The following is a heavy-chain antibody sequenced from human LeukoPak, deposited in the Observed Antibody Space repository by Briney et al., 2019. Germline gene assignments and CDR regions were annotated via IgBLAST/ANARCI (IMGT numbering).Heavy chain of an antibody. Sequence: SVKVSCKASGGTFSSYAISWVRQAPGQGLEWMGGIIPIFGTANYAQKFQGRVTITADESTSTAYMELSSLRSEDTAVYYCAVGTMVRGPALYYFDYWGQGTLVTVSS. D-gene: IGHD3-10*01. CDR2: IIPIFGTA. CDR1: GGTFSSYA. CDR3: AVGTMVRGPALYYFDY. V-gene: IGHV1-69*13. J-gene: IGHJ4*02.